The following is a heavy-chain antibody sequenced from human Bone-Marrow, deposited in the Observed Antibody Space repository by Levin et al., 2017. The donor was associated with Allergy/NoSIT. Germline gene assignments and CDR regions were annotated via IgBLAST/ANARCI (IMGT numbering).Heavy chain of an antibody. V-gene: IGHV3-30-3*01. J-gene: IGHJ4*02. CDR1: GFTFSTYT. CDR2: ISYDGINK. D-gene: IGHD3-10*01. Sequence: LSLTCAASGFTFSTYTFHWVRQAPGKGLEWVAVISYDGINKYYADSVKGRFTISRDNSKNTLYLLMDNLRVDDTAVYYCARDFSTVTMVRGIIITYFDSWGQGTLVTVSS. CDR3: ARDFSTVTMVRGIIITYFDS.